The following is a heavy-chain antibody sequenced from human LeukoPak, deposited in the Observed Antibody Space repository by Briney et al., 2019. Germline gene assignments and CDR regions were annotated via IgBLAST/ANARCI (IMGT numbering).Heavy chain of an antibody. D-gene: IGHD5-12*01. CDR1: GFTLSSYC. J-gene: IGHJ4*02. Sequence: GGSLSLSCAASGFTLSSYCMHWVRQAPGKGLVCVSRINSDGSSKSYADSVAGRFTISRDNAKNTLYLQMNSLRAEDTAVYYCARDRVPTGADYWGQGTLVTVSS. CDR3: ARDRVPTGADY. CDR2: INSDGSSK. V-gene: IGHV3-74*01.